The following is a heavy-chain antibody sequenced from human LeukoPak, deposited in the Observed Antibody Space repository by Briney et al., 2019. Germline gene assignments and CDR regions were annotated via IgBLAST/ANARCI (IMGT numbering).Heavy chain of an antibody. J-gene: IGHJ6*04. CDR3: AKTLVPPSHYYGMDV. CDR1: GFTFSSYA. V-gene: IGHV3-23*01. CDR2: ISGSGGST. Sequence: PGASLRLSCVASGFTFSSYAMSWVRQAPGKGLEWVSTISGSGGSTYSADSVKGRFTISRDNSKNTLYLQMNSLRAEDTAVYYCAKTLVPPSHYYGMDVGGKGPTVTVS.